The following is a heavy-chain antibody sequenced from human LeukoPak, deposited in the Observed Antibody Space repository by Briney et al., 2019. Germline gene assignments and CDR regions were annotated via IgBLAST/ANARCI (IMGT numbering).Heavy chain of an antibody. CDR2: ISAYNGNT. CDR3: ARDGCSSTSCYEGGFDY. V-gene: IGHV1-18*04. J-gene: IGHJ4*02. D-gene: IGHD2-2*01. Sequence: ASVKVSCKASGYTFTSYGISWVRQAPGQGLEWMGWISAYNGNTNYAQKLQGRVTMTTDTSTSTAYMELRSLRSDDTAVYYCARDGCSSTSCYEGGFDYWGQGTLVTVSS. CDR1: GYTFTSYG.